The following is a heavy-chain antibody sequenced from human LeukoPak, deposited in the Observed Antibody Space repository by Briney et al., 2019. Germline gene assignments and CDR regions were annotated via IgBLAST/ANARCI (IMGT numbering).Heavy chain of an antibody. CDR2: ICGSGAST. CDR3: AKQPGSVVDSSGSPSRH. D-gene: IGHD3-22*01. J-gene: IGHJ4*02. V-gene: IGHV3-23*01. Sequence: GGAPGLSCAASWFTFCSYALRWVRQAPGEGVGGVSTICGSGASTYYADSVKGRFTISRDNSKNTLYLQMNSLRAEDTAVYYCAKQPGSVVDSSGSPSRHWGQGTLVTVSS. CDR1: WFTFCSYA.